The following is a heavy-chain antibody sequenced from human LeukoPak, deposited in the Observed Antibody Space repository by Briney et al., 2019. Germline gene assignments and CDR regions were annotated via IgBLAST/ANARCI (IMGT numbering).Heavy chain of an antibody. D-gene: IGHD3-16*02. CDR2: INPSGSST. CDR3: TRDNSVGDIAWWFDP. CDR1: GYTFTSHY. J-gene: IGHJ5*02. Sequence: ASVKVSCKASGYTFTSHYMHWVRQAPGQGLEWMGLINPSGSSTLYAQKFQGRVTMTRDMSTTTDYMELSSLRSEDTAVYYCTRDNSVGDIAWWFDPWGQGTLVTVSS. V-gene: IGHV1-46*01.